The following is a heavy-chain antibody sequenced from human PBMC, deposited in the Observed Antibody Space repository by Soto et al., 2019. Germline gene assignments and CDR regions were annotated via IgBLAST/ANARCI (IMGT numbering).Heavy chain of an antibody. CDR3: ARELITAAGTYNWFDP. Sequence: QVQLQQWGAGLLKPSETLSLTCAVYGGSFSGYYWSWIRQPPGKGLGWIGEINHSGSTNYNPSLKSRVTISVDTSKNQFSLKLSSVTAADTAVYYCARELITAAGTYNWFDPWGQGTLVTVSS. J-gene: IGHJ5*02. D-gene: IGHD6-13*01. CDR2: INHSGST. CDR1: GGSFSGYY. V-gene: IGHV4-34*01.